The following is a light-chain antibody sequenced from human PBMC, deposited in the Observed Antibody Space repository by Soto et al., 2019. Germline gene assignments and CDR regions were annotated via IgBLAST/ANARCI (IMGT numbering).Light chain of an antibody. CDR2: GDS. CDR1: GSNIGAGYD. J-gene: IGLJ1*01. CDR3: QSYDSTLDARYV. V-gene: IGLV1-40*01. Sequence: QPVLTQPPSVSGAPGQRVTISCTGSGSNIGAGYDVHWYQHRPGTAPKPLVFGDSHRPSGVPDRFSGSKSGTSASLAITGLQAEDEGDYYCQSYDSTLDARYVFGTGTKLTVL.